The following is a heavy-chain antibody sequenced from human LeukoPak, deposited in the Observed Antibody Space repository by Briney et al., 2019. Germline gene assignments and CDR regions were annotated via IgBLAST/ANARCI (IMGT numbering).Heavy chain of an antibody. CDR3: ARRSYYNRFDY. CDR2: INHSGYT. J-gene: IGHJ4*02. Sequence: SETLSLTCGVYGGSFSGYYYSWTRQPPGKGLEWIGEINHSGYTNYNPSLKSRVTISVDTSKNRFSLKLGSVTAADTAVYYCARRSYYNRFDYWGQGTLGTVSS. CDR1: GGSFSGYY. D-gene: IGHD3-10*01. V-gene: IGHV4-34*01.